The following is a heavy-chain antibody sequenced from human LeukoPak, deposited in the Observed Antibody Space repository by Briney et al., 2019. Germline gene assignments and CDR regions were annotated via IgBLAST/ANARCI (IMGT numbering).Heavy chain of an antibody. V-gene: IGHV4-39*07. D-gene: IGHD3-10*01. CDR1: GGSISSSSYY. CDR2: IYYSGST. Sequence: TSETLSLTCTVSGGSISSSSYYWGWIRQPPGKGLEWIGSIYYSGSTNYNPSLKSRVTISVDTSKNQFSLKLSSVTTADTAVYYCARVEEGYGSGRRGNFYYYYMDVWGKGTTVTISS. CDR3: ARVEEGYGSGRRGNFYYYYMDV. J-gene: IGHJ6*03.